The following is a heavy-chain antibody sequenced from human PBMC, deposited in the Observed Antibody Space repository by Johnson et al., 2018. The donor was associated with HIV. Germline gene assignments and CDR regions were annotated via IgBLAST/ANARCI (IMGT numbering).Heavy chain of an antibody. D-gene: IGHD1-1*01. CDR2: ISHDGSNK. V-gene: IGHV3-30-3*01. J-gene: IGHJ3*02. CDR3: ARGYDDAFDI. CDR1: GFTFSTYS. Sequence: QVQLVESGGGVVQSGMSLRLSCAASGFTFSTYSMHWVRQAPGKGLEWVAVISHDGSNKYYGDSVKGRFTISRDNSKNMLFLQMNSLRAEDTAVYYCARGYDDAFDIWGQGTMVTVSS.